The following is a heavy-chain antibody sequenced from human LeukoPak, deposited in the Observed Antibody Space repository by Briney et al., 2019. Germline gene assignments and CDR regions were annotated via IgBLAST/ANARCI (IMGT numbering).Heavy chain of an antibody. D-gene: IGHD3-22*01. CDR2: INWNGGST. J-gene: IGHJ4*02. Sequence: GGSLRLSCAASGFTFGDYGMSWVRQAPGKGLEWVSGINWNGGSTCYADSVKGRFTISRDNAKNSLYLQMNSLRAEDTALYYCARAKYYYDCSGYCGWGQGTLLTVAS. V-gene: IGHV3-20*04. CDR1: GFTFGDYG. CDR3: ARAKYYYDCSGYCG.